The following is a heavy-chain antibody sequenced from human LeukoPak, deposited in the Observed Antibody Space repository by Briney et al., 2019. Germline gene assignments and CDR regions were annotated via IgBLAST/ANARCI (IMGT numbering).Heavy chain of an antibody. CDR3: AKAFCSEKQCTLDS. D-gene: IGHD3-3*01. CDR2: IREKVNSYTT. CDR1: GFTFSAHY. V-gene: IGHV3-72*01. J-gene: IGHJ4*02. Sequence: PGGSLRLSCAASGFTFSAHYMDWVRQAPGEGLEWVGRIREKVNSYTTVYAASVKGRFTISRDDSTNSVFLQMNSLKTEDTAVYYCAKAFCSEKQCTLDSWGQGTLVSVSS.